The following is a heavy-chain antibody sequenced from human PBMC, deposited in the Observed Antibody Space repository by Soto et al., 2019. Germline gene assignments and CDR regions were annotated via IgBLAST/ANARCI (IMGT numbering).Heavy chain of an antibody. J-gene: IGHJ5*02. Sequence: PSETLSLTCTVSGGSISSGGYYWSWIRQHPGKGLEWIGYIYYSGSTYYNPSLKSRVTISVDTSKNQFSLKLSSVSAADTAVYYCAGVRGVNWFDPWGQGTLVTVSS. CDR1: GGSISSGGYY. D-gene: IGHD3-10*01. CDR2: IYYSGST. V-gene: IGHV4-31*03. CDR3: AGVRGVNWFDP.